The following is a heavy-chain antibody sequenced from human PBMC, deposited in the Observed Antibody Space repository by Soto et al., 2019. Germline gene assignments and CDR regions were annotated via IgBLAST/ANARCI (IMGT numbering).Heavy chain of an antibody. CDR2: IYWDDDK. V-gene: IGHV2-5*02. D-gene: IGHD2-15*01. CDR3: AHYCSGGSCYLTGFDP. J-gene: IGHJ5*02. CDR1: GFSLSTSGVG. Sequence: GSGPTLVNPTQTLTLTCTFSGFSLSTSGVGVGWIRQPPGKALEWLALIYWDDDKRYSPSLKSRLTITKDTSKNQVVLTMTNMDPVDTATYYCAHYCSGGSCYLTGFDPWGQGTLVTVSS.